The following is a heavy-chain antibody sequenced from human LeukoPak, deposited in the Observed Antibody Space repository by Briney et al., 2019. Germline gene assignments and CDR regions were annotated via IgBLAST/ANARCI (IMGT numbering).Heavy chain of an antibody. CDR1: GGTLSSYA. CDR3: WGGGWKKPFDY. V-gene: IGHV1-69*13. CDR2: IIPIFATA. Sequence: ASVKVSCKASGGTLSSYAISWVRQAPRQGLEWMGGIIPIFATANYAQKLQGRVTITADESTSTAYMELSSLRSEDTAVYYCWGGGWKKPFDYWGQGTLVTVSS. D-gene: IGHD2-21*01. J-gene: IGHJ4*02.